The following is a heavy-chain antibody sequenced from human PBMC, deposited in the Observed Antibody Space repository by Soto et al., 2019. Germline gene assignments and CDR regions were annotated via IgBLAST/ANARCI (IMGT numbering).Heavy chain of an antibody. CDR1: GGSISSYY. J-gene: IGHJ3*02. V-gene: IGHV4-59*01. Sequence: QVKLQESGPGLVKPSETLSLTCTVSGGSISSYYWNWIRQPPGKGLEWIGYIYYSGSTNYNPSLKSRVTISVDTSTNEFSLKLSSVTAADTAVYDCAREWVAGSGTKLLYAFDIWGQGTMVTVSS. CDR3: AREWVAGSGTKLLYAFDI. CDR2: IYYSGST. D-gene: IGHD3-10*01.